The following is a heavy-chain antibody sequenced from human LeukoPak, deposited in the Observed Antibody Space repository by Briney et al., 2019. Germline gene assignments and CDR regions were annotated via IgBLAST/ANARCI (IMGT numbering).Heavy chain of an antibody. D-gene: IGHD2-21*02. V-gene: IGHV3-20*04. CDR1: GFTFDDYG. Sequence: SGGSLRLSCAASGFTFDDYGMSWVRQAPGKGLGWVSGINWNGGSTGYADSVKGRFTISRDNAKNSLYLQMNSLRAEDTAVYYCASMGLAYCGGDCYPDAFDIWGQGTMVTVSS. J-gene: IGHJ3*02. CDR3: ASMGLAYCGGDCYPDAFDI. CDR2: INWNGGST.